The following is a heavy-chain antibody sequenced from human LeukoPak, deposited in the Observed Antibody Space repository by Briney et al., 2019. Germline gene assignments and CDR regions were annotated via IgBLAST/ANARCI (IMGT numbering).Heavy chain of an antibody. J-gene: IGHJ3*02. V-gene: IGHV4-59*01. CDR2: IYYSGST. Sequence: SETLSLTCTVSGGSISSYYWSWIRQPPGKGLEWIGYIYYSGSTNYNPSLKSRVTISADTSKNQFSLKLSSVTAADTAVYYCARDRGYSYGYDAFDIWGQGTMVTVSS. CDR3: ARDRGYSYGYDAFDI. CDR1: GGSISSYY. D-gene: IGHD5-18*01.